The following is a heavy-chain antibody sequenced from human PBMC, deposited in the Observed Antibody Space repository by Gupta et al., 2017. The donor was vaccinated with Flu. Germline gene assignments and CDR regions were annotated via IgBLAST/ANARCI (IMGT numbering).Heavy chain of an antibody. D-gene: IGHD2-2*01. Sequence: GKGLEWIGSMYHSGGTYSNPSLDSRVEVIMSVDTSKNQFSLKLSSVTAADTAMYYCVRQFAVPAANWGHHFDYWGQGALVTVSS. CDR3: VRQFAVPAANWGHHFDY. CDR2: MYHSGGT. V-gene: IGHV4-39*01. J-gene: IGHJ4*02.